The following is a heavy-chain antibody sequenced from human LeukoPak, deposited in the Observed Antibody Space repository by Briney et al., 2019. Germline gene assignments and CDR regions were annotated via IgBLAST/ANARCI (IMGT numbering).Heavy chain of an antibody. J-gene: IGHJ3*02. CDR1: GYTFNSYG. CDR2: ISLYNGYT. D-gene: IGHD2-2*01. Sequence: ASVKVSCTASGYTFNSYGISWVRQAPGQGLEWMGWISLYNGYTDYAHKLQGRVTMTTDTSTSTAYMELRSLRSDDTAVYCCARWYCSSTSCYAGAFDIWGQGTMVTVSS. CDR3: ARWYCSSTSCYAGAFDI. V-gene: IGHV1-18*04.